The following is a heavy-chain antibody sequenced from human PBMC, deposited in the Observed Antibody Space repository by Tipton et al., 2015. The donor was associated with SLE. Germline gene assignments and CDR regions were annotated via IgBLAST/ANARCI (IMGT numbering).Heavy chain of an antibody. CDR1: GGSISSSNYY. V-gene: IGHV4-39*02. CDR3: ARDPLVAAGTGWFDP. D-gene: IGHD6-13*01. CDR2: ISDSGTT. J-gene: IGHJ5*02. Sequence: TLSLTCTVSGGSISSSNYYWGWIRQPPGKGLEWIGSISDSGTTYYNPSLNSRVTISGDTSNNQFSLKLGSVTPADTAVYYCARDPLVAAGTGWFDPWGQGTLVTVSS.